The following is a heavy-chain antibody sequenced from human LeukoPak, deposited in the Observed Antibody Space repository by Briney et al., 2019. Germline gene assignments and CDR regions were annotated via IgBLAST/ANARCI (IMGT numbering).Heavy chain of an antibody. CDR1: GFTFSNYA. CDR2: IYSGGSI. V-gene: IGHV3-53*01. CDR3: ARDILSQGPDAFDI. J-gene: IGHJ3*02. D-gene: IGHD2/OR15-2a*01. Sequence: GGSLRLSCAASGFTFSNYAMSWVRQAPGKGLEWVSVIYSGGSIYYADSVKGRFTISRDNSKNTLYLQMNSLRAEDTAVYYCARDILSQGPDAFDIWGQGTMVTVSS.